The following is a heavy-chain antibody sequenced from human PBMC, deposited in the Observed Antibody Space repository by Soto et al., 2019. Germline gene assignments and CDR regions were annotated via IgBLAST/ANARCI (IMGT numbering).Heavy chain of an antibody. CDR3: ERAWVVVTAPDY. D-gene: IGHD2-21*02. CDR1: GYTFTSYA. V-gene: IGHV1-3*05. J-gene: IGHJ4*02. CDR2: INAGNGNT. Sequence: QVQLVQSGAEEKKPGASVKVSCKASGYTFTSYAMHWVRQAPGQRLEWMGWINAGNGNTKYSQKFQGRVTITRDTSASTAYMELSSLRSEDTAVYYCERAWVVVTAPDYWGQGTQVTVSS.